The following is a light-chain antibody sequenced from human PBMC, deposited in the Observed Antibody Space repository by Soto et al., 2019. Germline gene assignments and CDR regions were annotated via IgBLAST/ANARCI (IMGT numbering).Light chain of an antibody. Sequence: LTQNAPILSVYPRERATLSCRASQSISRSLAWYQQKPGQAPRLLIYGARTRATGVPDRFSGSGSGTDFTLTISGLEPEDFAVYYCQQYGGSPRIPFGQGTRLEIK. CDR3: QQYGGSPRIP. CDR1: QSISRS. CDR2: GAR. V-gene: IGKV3-20*01. J-gene: IGKJ5*01.